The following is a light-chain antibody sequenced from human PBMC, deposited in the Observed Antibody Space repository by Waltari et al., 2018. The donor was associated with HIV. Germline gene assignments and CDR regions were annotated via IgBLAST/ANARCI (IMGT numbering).Light chain of an antibody. CDR2: QDS. CDR1: TLGDKY. CDR3: QAWDSSTRVV. J-gene: IGLJ2*01. V-gene: IGLV3-1*01. Sequence: SYELTQPPSVSVSPGQTASITCSGDTLGDKYACWYQQKPGQSPGLVIYQDSKRPSGIPERFSGSNSGNTATLTISGTQAMDEADYYCQAWDSSTRVVFGGGTKLTVL.